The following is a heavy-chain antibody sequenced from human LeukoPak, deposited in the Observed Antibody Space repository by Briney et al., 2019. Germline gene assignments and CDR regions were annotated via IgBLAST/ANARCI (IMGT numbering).Heavy chain of an antibody. CDR2: IYTSGST. Sequence: SQTLSLTCTVSGGSISSGSYYWSWIRQPAGKGLEWIGRIYTSGSTNYNPSLKSRVIISVDTSKNQFSLKLSSVTAPDTAVYYCARGGSGWYQWFDPWGQGTLVTVSS. V-gene: IGHV4-61*02. J-gene: IGHJ5*02. CDR1: GGSISSGSYY. D-gene: IGHD6-19*01. CDR3: ARGGSGWYQWFDP.